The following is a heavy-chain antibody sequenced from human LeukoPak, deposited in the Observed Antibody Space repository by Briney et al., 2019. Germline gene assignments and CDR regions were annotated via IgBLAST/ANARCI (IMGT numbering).Heavy chain of an antibody. CDR1: GFTFSSYS. V-gene: IGHV3-21*01. Sequence: GGSLRLSCAASGFTFSSYSMNWVRQAPGKGLEWVSSISSSSSYIYYADSVKGRFTISRDNAKNSPYLQMNGLRAEDTAVYYCARGSGRYFDWLLSPGYCGMDVWGQGTTVTVSS. CDR2: ISSSSSYI. D-gene: IGHD3-9*01. J-gene: IGHJ6*02. CDR3: ARGSGRYFDWLLSPGYCGMDV.